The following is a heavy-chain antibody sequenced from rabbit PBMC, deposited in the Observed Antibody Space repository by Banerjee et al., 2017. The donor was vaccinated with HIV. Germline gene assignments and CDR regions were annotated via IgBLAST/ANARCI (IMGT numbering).Heavy chain of an antibody. CDR1: GFSFSSSY. J-gene: IGHJ4*01. CDR3: ARRADYAGGGNFNL. V-gene: IGHV1S40*01. Sequence: QSLEESGGDLVQPEGSLTLTCTASGFSFSSSYMCWVRQAPGKGLEWIACISSSSSGSTYYASWAKGRFTISKASWTTVTLQMTSLTAADTATYFCARRADYAGGGNFNLWGPGTLVTVS. CDR2: ISSSSSGST. D-gene: IGHD4-2*01.